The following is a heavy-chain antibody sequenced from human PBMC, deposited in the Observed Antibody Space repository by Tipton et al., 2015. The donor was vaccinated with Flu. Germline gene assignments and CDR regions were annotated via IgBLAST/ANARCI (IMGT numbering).Heavy chain of an antibody. J-gene: IGHJ4*02. Sequence: SLRLSCAASGFTFSDYYMSWIRQAPGKGLEWVSHISSSGSTINYADSVKGRFTISRDNAKNSLYLQMNSLRAEDTAVYYCARGYDILTDGGGYFDYWGQGTLVTVSS. V-gene: IGHV3-11*04. CDR2: ISSSGSTI. CDR3: ARGYDILTDGGGYFDY. D-gene: IGHD3-9*01. CDR1: GFTFSDYY.